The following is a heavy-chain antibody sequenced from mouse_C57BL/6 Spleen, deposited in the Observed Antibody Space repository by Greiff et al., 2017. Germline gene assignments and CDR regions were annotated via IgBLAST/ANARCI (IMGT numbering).Heavy chain of an antibody. CDR3: ARIRYLGLLRSYFDY. J-gene: IGHJ2*01. CDR2: ILPGSGST. Sequence: QVQLQQSGAELMKPGASVKLSCTATGYTFTGYWIEWVKQRPGHGLEWIGEILPGSGSTNYNEKFKGKATFTADTSSNTAYMQLSSLTTEDSAIYYCARIRYLGLLRSYFDYWGQGTTLTVSS. CDR1: GYTFTGYW. V-gene: IGHV1-9*01. D-gene: IGHD1-1*01.